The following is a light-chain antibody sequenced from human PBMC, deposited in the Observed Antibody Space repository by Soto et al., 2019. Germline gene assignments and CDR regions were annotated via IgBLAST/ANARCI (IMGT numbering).Light chain of an antibody. CDR3: QQYNFYPLT. CDR1: QSISNW. Sequence: DIQMTQSPSTLSASVGDRVTMTCRASQSISNWLAWYQQKPGKAPNLLLYRASTLQSGVPSRFSGCGSGTEFTLTISSLQPDDFATYFCQQYNFYPLTFGGGTKVEIK. V-gene: IGKV1-5*03. CDR2: RAS. J-gene: IGKJ4*01.